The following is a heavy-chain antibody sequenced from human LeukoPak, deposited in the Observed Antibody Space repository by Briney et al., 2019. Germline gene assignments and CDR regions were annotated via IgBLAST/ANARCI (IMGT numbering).Heavy chain of an antibody. CDR3: ARPGSGGRAYGGFDI. CDR1: GFIFSNYW. J-gene: IGHJ3*02. CDR2: IKQDESEK. Sequence: PGGSLRLSCAGSGFIFSNYWMSWVRQAPGKGLEWVANIKQDESEKYYVDSVEGRFTVSRDNAKNSLYLQMNSLRVEDTAVYYCARPGSGGRAYGGFDIWGQGTMVTVSS. V-gene: IGHV3-7*01. D-gene: IGHD2-15*01.